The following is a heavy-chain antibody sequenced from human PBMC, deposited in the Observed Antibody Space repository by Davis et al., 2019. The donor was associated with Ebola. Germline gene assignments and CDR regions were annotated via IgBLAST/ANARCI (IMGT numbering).Heavy chain of an antibody. J-gene: IGHJ4*02. D-gene: IGHD2-15*01. CDR2: IYHSGST. CDR3: ARFDCSGGSCYWGFDY. CDR1: GGSFSGYY. Sequence: GSLRLFCAVYGGSFSGYYWSWIRQPPGKGLEWIGEIYHSGSTNYNPSLKSRVTISVDKSKNQFSLKLSSVTAADTAVYYCARFDCSGGSCYWGFDYWGQGTLVTVSS. V-gene: IGHV4-34*01.